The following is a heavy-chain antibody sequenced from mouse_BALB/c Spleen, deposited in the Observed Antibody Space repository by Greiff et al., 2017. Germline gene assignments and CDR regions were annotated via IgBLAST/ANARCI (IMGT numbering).Heavy chain of an antibody. Sequence: EVQGVESGPGLVKPSQSLSLTCTVTGYSITSDYAWNWIRQFPGNKLEWMGYISYSGSTSYNPSLKSRISITRDTSKNQFFLQLNSVTTEDTATYYCASRVYYGNYVDLFDYWGQGTTLTVSS. CDR1: GYSITSDYA. V-gene: IGHV3-2*02. D-gene: IGHD2-1*01. J-gene: IGHJ2*01. CDR3: ASRVYYGNYVDLFDY. CDR2: ISYSGST.